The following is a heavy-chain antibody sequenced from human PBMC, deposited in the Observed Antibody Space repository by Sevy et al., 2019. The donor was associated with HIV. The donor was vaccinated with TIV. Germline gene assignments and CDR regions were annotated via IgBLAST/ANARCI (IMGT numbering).Heavy chain of an antibody. CDR1: GFTFDDFA. CDR2: LNWDSGSV. D-gene: IGHD6-19*01. Sequence: GGSLRLSCAASGFTFDDFAMHWVRQVPGKGLEWVSGLNWDSGSVAYADSVKGRFTISRDNAKNALFLKMNSLRAEDMALYYCAKDIGATGIAVVANWGQGIQVTVSS. J-gene: IGHJ4*02. CDR3: AKDIGATGIAVVAN. V-gene: IGHV3-9*03.